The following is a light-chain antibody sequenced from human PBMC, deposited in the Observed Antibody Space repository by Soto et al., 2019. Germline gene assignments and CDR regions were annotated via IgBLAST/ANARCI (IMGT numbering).Light chain of an antibody. Sequence: QSVLTQPPSVSAAPGQKVTISCSGSSSNIGTYSVSWYQQLTGSAPKLLIHEDNQRPSGIPDRFSGAKSGTSATLGITGLQAGDEADYYCGAWDRSLTGGVFGGGTKLTVL. CDR3: GAWDRSLTGGV. J-gene: IGLJ3*02. CDR1: SSNIGTYS. V-gene: IGLV1-51*02. CDR2: EDN.